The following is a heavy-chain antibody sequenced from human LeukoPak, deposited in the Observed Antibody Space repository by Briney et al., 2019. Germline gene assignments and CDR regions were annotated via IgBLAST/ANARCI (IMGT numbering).Heavy chain of an antibody. CDR2: IYYSGST. CDR3: ARELRFLEWLRYYYYMDV. J-gene: IGHJ6*03. CDR1: GGSISSGDYY. D-gene: IGHD3-3*01. V-gene: IGHV4-30-4*08. Sequence: SETLSLTCTVSGGSISSGDYYWSWIRQPPGKGLEWIGYIYYSGSTYYNPSLKSRVTISVDTSKNQFSLKLSSVTAADTAVYYRARELRFLEWLRYYYYMDVWGKGTTVTVSS.